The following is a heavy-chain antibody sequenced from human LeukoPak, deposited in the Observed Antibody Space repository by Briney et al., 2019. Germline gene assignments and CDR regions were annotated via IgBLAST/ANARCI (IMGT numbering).Heavy chain of an antibody. CDR3: AGSSREIDFDY. D-gene: IGHD2-2*01. J-gene: IGHJ4*02. V-gene: IGHV1-8*03. CDR2: MNPNSGNT. CDR1: GYTFTSYD. Sequence: ASVKVSCKASGYTFTSYDINWVRQATGQGLEWMGWMNPNSGNTGYAQKFQGRVTITRNTSISTAYMELSSLRSEDTAVYYCAGSSREIDFDYWGQGTLVTVSS.